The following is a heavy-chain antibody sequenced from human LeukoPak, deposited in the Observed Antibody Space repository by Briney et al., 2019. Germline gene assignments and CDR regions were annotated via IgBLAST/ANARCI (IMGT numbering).Heavy chain of an antibody. CDR3: ARVGWWYYFDY. J-gene: IGHJ4*02. V-gene: IGHV4-34*01. D-gene: IGHD2-8*02. CDR2: INHSGST. Sequence: SETLSLTCAVYGGSFSGYYWSWIRQPRGKGLEWIGEINHSGSTNYNPSLKSRVTISVDTSKNQFSLKLSSVTAADTAVYYCARVGWWYYFDYWGQGTLVTVSS. CDR1: GGSFSGYY.